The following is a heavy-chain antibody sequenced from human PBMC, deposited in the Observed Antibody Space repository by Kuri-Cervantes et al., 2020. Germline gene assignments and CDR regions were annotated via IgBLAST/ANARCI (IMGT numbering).Heavy chain of an antibody. CDR1: GGSISSSSYY. CDR3: ARPNPVATVGD. D-gene: IGHD4-11*01. V-gene: IGHV4-39*01. J-gene: IGHJ4*02. Sequence: SETLSLTCTVSGGSISSSSYYWGWIRQPPGKGLEWIGSIYYSGSTYYNPSLKSRVTISVDTSKNQFSLKLSSVTAADTAVYYCARPNPVATVGDWGQGTLVTVSS. CDR2: IYYSGST.